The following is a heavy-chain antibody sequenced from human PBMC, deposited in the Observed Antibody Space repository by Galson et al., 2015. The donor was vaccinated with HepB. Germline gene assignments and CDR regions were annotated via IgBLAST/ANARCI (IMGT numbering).Heavy chain of an antibody. CDR3: ARPAYDSSGYYDY. CDR2: IYSGGST. D-gene: IGHD3-22*01. V-gene: IGHV3-66*01. J-gene: IGHJ4*02. Sequence: SLRLSCAASGFTVSSDYMTWVRQAPGKGLEWVSVIYSGGSTYYADSVKDRFTISRDNSKNTLYLQMNSLRAEDTAVYHCARPAYDSSGYYDYWGQGTLVTVSS. CDR1: GFTVSSDY.